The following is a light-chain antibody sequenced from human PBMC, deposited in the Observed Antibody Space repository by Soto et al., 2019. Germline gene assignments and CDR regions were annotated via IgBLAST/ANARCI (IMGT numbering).Light chain of an antibody. CDR1: SSDVGGYNY. CDR3: SLYTSSSTVV. J-gene: IGLJ1*01. CDR2: DVG. Sequence: QSVLTQPRSVSGSPGQSVTISCTGTSSDVGGYNYVSWYQQHPGKAPKLMIYDVGKRPSGVPDRFSGSKSGNTASLTISGLQAEDEADYYCSLYTSSSTVVFGTGTKATVL. V-gene: IGLV2-11*01.